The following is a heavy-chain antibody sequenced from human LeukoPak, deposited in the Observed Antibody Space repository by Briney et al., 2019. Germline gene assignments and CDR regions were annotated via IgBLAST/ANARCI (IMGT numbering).Heavy chain of an antibody. Sequence: SETLSLTCTVSGGSISSSSYYWGWIRQPPGKGLEWIGRIYTSGNTNYNPSLKSRVTISVDTSKNQFSLKLSSVTAADTAVYYCARQGENYGDYVGGYWGQGTLVTVSS. D-gene: IGHD4-17*01. CDR1: GGSISSSSYY. V-gene: IGHV4-39*07. CDR2: IYTSGNT. CDR3: ARQGENYGDYVGGY. J-gene: IGHJ4*02.